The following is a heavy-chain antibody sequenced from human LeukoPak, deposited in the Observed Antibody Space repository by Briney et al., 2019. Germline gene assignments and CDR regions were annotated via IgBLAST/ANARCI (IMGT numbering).Heavy chain of an antibody. V-gene: IGHV3-9*03. J-gene: IGHJ3*02. CDR2: ISWNSGSI. Sequence: GGSLRLSCAASGFTFDDYAMHWVRQAPGKGLEWVSGISWNSGSIGYADSVKGRFTISRDNAKNSLYLQMNSLRAEDMALYYCARDISTYGDYDDGRGGAFDIWGQGTMVTVSS. CDR3: ARDISTYGDYDDGRGGAFDI. CDR1: GFTFDDYA. D-gene: IGHD4-17*01.